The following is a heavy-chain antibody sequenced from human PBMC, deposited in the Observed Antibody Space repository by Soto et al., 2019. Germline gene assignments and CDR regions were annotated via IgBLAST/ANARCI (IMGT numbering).Heavy chain of an antibody. J-gene: IGHJ2*01. CDR2: ISSSSSYI. Sequence: EVQLVESGGGLVKPGGSLRLSCAASGFTFSSYSMNWVRQAPGKGLEWVSSISSSSSYIYYADSVKGRFTISRDNAKNSLYLQMNSLRAEDTAVYYCARDQVAGTRNFDLWGRGTLVTVSS. V-gene: IGHV3-21*01. D-gene: IGHD6-19*01. CDR1: GFTFSSYS. CDR3: ARDQVAGTRNFDL.